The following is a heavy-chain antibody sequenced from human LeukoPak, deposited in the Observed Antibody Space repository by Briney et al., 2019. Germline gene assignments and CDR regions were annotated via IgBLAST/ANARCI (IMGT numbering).Heavy chain of an antibody. J-gene: IGHJ4*02. CDR1: GFTVSSNY. CDR3: ARDGVYGSGSYYTDY. V-gene: IGHV3-53*04. Sequence: GGSLRLSCAASGFTVSSNYMSWVREAPGKGLEWVSVIYSGGSTYYADSVKGRFTISRHNSKNTLYLQMNSLRAEDTAVYYCARDGVYGSGSYYTDYWGQGTLVNVSS. D-gene: IGHD3-10*01. CDR2: IYSGGST.